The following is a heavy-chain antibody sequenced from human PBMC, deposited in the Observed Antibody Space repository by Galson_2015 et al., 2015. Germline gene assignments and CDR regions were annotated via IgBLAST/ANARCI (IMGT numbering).Heavy chain of an antibody. CDR3: ARDREPYSYGDSWYYGMDV. D-gene: IGHD3-16*01. J-gene: IGHJ6*02. CDR1: GLTFSRYG. V-gene: IGHV3-33*01. CDR2: IWYDGSYK. Sequence: SLRLSCAASGLTFSRYGMHWVRQAPGKGLEWVAVIWYDGSYKYYAESVKGRFTVSRENSKNTLFLQVNSLRAEDTAVYYCARDREPYSYGDSWYYGMDVWGQGTTVTVSS.